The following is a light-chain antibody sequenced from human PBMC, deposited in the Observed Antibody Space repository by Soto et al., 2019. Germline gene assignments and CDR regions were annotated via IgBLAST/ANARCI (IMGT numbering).Light chain of an antibody. CDR1: QSVSSSY. CDR2: GAS. Sequence: EIVLTQSPGTLSLSPVERATLSCTASQSVSSSYLAWYQQKPGQAPRLLIYGASSMATGIPDRFSGSGSGTDFTLTISGLQSEDSAVYFCQKYNNWPFSVGQGTRREI. CDR3: QKYNNWPFS. J-gene: IGKJ5*01. V-gene: IGKV3-20*01.